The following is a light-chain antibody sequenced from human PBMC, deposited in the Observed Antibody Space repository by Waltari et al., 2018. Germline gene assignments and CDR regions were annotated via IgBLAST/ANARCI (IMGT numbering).Light chain of an antibody. V-gene: IGLV2-14*03. J-gene: IGLJ2*01. CDR3: SSYANSNTLL. Sequence: QSALSQQPASVSGFPGQSITISCTGGNRDIGGYNFVAWHQQHPGKDPKLIIYDVSSRPSGVSSRFSGSKSGNTASLTISGLQAEDEADYYCSSYANSNTLLFGGGTKLAVL. CDR2: DVS. CDR1: NRDIGGYNF.